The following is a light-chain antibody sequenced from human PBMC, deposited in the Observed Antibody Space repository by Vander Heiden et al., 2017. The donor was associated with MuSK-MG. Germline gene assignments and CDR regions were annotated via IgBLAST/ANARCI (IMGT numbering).Light chain of an antibody. V-gene: IGKV1-5*03. CDR2: KAS. CDR1: QSINNW. Sequence: DIQMTQSPSTLSASVGDRVTITCRASQSINNWLAWYQQKPGKAPKLLIYKASSLESGVPSRFSGSGSGTEFTLTISSLQPDDFATYYCQHENCYPYIFGGGTKVEIK. J-gene: IGKJ4*01. CDR3: QHENCYPYI.